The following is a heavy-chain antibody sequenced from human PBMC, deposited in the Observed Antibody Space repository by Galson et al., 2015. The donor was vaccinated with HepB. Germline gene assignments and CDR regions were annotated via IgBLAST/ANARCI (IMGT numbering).Heavy chain of an antibody. Sequence: SLRLSCATSGFTFRDYTMSWIRQAPGKGLEWVGVIRIKAYGGTTEYAASVKGRFTISRDDSKSIAYLQMNSLKTEDTAMYHCTREDEWFGDAFRIWGQGTMVTVSS. CDR3: TREDEWFGDAFRI. CDR2: IRIKAYGGTT. J-gene: IGHJ3*02. D-gene: IGHD3-10*01. CDR1: GFTFRDYT. V-gene: IGHV3-49*03.